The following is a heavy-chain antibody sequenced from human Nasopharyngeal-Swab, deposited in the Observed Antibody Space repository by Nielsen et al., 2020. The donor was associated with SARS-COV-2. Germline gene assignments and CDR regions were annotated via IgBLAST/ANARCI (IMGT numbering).Heavy chain of an antibody. Sequence: SETLSLTCTVSGGSISSSSYYWGWSRQPPGKGLEWIGSIYHSGSTNYNPSLKSRVTISVDKSKNQFSLKLSSVTAADTAVYYCARDIAAAGTGAYYFEYWGQGTLVTVSS. J-gene: IGHJ4*02. CDR3: ARDIAAAGTGAYYFEY. CDR1: GGSISSSSYY. V-gene: IGHV4-39*07. CDR2: IYHSGST. D-gene: IGHD6-13*01.